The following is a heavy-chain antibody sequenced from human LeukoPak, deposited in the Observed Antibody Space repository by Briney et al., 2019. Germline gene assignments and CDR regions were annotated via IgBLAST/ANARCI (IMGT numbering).Heavy chain of an antibody. D-gene: IGHD6-13*01. CDR3: AKKSEYSSSWYSLDY. J-gene: IGHJ4*02. CDR1: GYTFTSYG. CDR2: INPNSGGT. Sequence: VASVKVSCKASGYTFTSYGISWVRQAPGQGLEWMGWINPNSGGTNYAQKVQGRVTMSRDTSISTAYMELSRLRSDDTAVYYCAKKSEYSSSWYSLDYWGQGTLVTVSS. V-gene: IGHV1-2*02.